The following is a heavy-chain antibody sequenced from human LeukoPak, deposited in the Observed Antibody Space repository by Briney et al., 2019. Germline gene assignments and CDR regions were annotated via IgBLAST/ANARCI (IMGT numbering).Heavy chain of an antibody. J-gene: IGHJ3*02. Sequence: SETLSLTCAVYGGSLSGYYWTWIRQPPGKGLEWIGEIKHSGSTNYNPSLKSRVTISVDKSKNQFSLKLSSVTAADTAVYYCAREGRYYDSSGIDIWGQGTMVTVSS. D-gene: IGHD3-22*01. CDR2: IKHSGST. CDR1: GGSLSGYY. CDR3: AREGRYYDSSGIDI. V-gene: IGHV4-34*01.